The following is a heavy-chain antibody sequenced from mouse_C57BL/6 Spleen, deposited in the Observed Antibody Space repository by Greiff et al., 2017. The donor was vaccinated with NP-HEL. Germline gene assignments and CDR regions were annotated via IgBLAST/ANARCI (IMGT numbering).Heavy chain of an antibody. V-gene: IGHV14-4*01. CDR3: TTGLDY. CDR2: IDPENGDT. D-gene: IGHD3-3*01. Sequence: EVQLQESGAELVRPGASVKLSCTASGFNIKDDYMHWVKQRPEQGLEWIGWIDPENGDTESASKFQGKATITADTSSNTSYLQLSSLSSEDTAVCYCTTGLDYWGQGTTLTVSS. CDR1: GFNIKDDY. J-gene: IGHJ2*01.